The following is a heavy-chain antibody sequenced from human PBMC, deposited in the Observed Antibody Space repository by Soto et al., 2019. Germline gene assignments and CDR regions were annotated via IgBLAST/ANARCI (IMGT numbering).Heavy chain of an antibody. J-gene: IGHJ3*02. V-gene: IGHV4-61*03. D-gene: IGHD2-2*02. CDR2: IYYSGST. Sequence: SESLSLTCTVSGGSVSSGSYYWSWIRQPPGKGLEWIGYIYYSGSTNYNPSLKGRFTISRDNAKNSLYLQMNSLRAEDTALYYCAKDKSLYDKRYAFDIWGQGTMVTVSS. CDR3: AKDKSLYDKRYAFDI. CDR1: GGSVSSGSYY.